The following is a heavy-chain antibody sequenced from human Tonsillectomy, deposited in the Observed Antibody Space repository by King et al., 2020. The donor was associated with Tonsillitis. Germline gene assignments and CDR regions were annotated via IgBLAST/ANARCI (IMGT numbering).Heavy chain of an antibody. D-gene: IGHD6-6*01. Sequence: VQLVESGRGLIQPGGSLRLSCAASGFIVSSNYMSWVRQAPGKGLEWVSVIYIGGTTYYADSVKGRFTISRDNSKNTLYLQMNSLRAEDTAVYYCARDYGGVAARGYYYYGMDVWGQGTTVTVSS. V-gene: IGHV3-53*01. J-gene: IGHJ6*02. CDR3: ARDYGGVAARGYYYYGMDV. CDR1: GFIVSSNY. CDR2: IYIGGTT.